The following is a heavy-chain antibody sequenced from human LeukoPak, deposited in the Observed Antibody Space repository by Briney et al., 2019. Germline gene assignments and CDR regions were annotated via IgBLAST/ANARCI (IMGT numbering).Heavy chain of an antibody. J-gene: IGHJ4*02. CDR1: GDSMTNYH. CDR2: ISYSGTT. D-gene: IGHD3-10*01. V-gene: IGHV4-59*01. CDR3: ARSGLVRGVST. Sequence: SETLSLTCTVSGDSMTNYHWTWIRQPPGKELEWIGSISYSGTTNYNPSLKSRVTMSVGTSKSQFSLKLNPVTAADTAFYYCARSGLVRGVSTWGQGTLVTVSS.